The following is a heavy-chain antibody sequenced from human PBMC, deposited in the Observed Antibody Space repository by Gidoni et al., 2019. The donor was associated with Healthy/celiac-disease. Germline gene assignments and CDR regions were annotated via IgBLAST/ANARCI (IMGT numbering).Heavy chain of an antibody. Sequence: EVQLVDSGGGWVQPGGSLYLSCAASGFPLSGPAIPWVRPASGKGREWVGRIRSKANSYATAYAASVKGRFTISRDDSKNTAYLQMNSLKTEDTAVYYCTRLYYDSSGSPYYYGMDVWGQGTTVTVSS. CDR3: TRLYYDSSGSPYYYGMDV. J-gene: IGHJ6*02. D-gene: IGHD3-22*01. CDR2: IRSKANSYAT. CDR1: GFPLSGPA. V-gene: IGHV3-73*01.